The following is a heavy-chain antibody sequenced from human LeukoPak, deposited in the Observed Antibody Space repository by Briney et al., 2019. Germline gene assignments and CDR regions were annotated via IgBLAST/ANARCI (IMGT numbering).Heavy chain of an antibody. Sequence: PGGSLRLSCAASGFTFSSYAMGWVRQAPGKGLEWVSAISGSGGSTYYADSVKGRFTISRDNSKNTLHLQMNSLRAEDTAVYYCAKVDTATFDYWGQGTLVTVSS. CDR1: GFTFSSYA. D-gene: IGHD5-18*01. CDR3: AKVDTATFDY. J-gene: IGHJ4*02. V-gene: IGHV3-23*01. CDR2: ISGSGGST.